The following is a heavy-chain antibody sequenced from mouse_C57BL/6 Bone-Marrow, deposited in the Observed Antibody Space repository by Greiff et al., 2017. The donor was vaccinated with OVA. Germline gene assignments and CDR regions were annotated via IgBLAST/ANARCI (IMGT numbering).Heavy chain of an antibody. J-gene: IGHJ4*01. CDR2: ISSGSSTI. CDR1: GFTFSDYG. Sequence: EVHLVESGGGLVKPGGSLKLSCAASGFTFSDYGMHWVRQAPEKGLEWVAYISSGSSTIYYADTVKGRFPISRDNAKNTLFLQMTSLRSEDTAMYYCAKGGQYYYPDYWGQGTSVTVSS. V-gene: IGHV5-17*01. CDR3: AKGGQYYYPDY. D-gene: IGHD1-1*01.